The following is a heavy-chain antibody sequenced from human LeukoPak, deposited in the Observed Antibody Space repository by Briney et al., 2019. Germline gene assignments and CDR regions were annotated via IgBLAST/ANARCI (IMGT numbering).Heavy chain of an antibody. V-gene: IGHV1-2*02. J-gene: IGHJ3*02. CDR2: INPNIGGT. D-gene: IGHD5-12*01. CDR1: GYTFTGYY. Sequence: ASVKVSCKASGYTFTGYYMHWVRQAPGQVLEWMGWINPNIGGTNYAQKFQGRVTMTRDTSISPAYMELSRLRSDDTAVYYCAGTRGWATYAFDIWGQGTMVTVSS. CDR3: AGTRGWATYAFDI.